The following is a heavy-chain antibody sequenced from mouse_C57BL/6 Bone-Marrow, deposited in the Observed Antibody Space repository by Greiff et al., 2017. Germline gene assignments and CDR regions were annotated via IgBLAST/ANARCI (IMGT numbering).Heavy chain of an antibody. CDR2: IDPSDSYT. J-gene: IGHJ3*01. Sequence: VQLKQPGAELVRPGTSVKLSCKASGYTFTSYWMHWVKQRPGQGLEWIGVIDPSDSYTNYNQKFKGKATLTVDTSSSTAYMQLTSLTSEDSAVYYCARYSSWFAYWGQGTLVTVSA. CDR3: ARYSSWFAY. V-gene: IGHV1-59*01. CDR1: GYTFTSYW.